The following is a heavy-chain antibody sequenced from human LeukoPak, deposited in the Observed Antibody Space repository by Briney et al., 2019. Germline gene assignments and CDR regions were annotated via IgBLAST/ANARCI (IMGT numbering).Heavy chain of an antibody. Sequence: GGSLRLSCAASGFTFSSYAMSWVRQAPGKGLEWVSTVSGSGGSTYYADSVKGRFTISKDNSKNTLYLQMNRLRVDDTAVYYCAKESLVGSSSDSWGQGTLVTVSS. CDR1: GFTFSSYA. CDR2: VSGSGGST. D-gene: IGHD2-8*02. J-gene: IGHJ5*02. V-gene: IGHV3-23*01. CDR3: AKESLVGSSSDS.